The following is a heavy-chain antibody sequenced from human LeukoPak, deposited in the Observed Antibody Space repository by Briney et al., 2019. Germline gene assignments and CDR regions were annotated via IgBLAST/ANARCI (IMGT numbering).Heavy chain of an antibody. CDR2: INSTGGST. J-gene: IGHJ5*02. V-gene: IGHV1-46*01. CDR3: ARDNSVGDNAWWFDP. CDR1: GYTFTSYH. D-gene: IGHD1-26*01. Sequence: ASVKVSCKASGYTFTSYHMHWVRQAPGQGLEWMGLINSTGGSTGYAQKFQGRVTMTRDMSTSTDYMELSSLRSEDTAIYYCARDNSVGDNAWWFDPWGQGTLVTVSS.